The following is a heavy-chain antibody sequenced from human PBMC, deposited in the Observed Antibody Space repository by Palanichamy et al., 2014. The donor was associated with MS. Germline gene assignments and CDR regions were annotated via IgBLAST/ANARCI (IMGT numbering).Heavy chain of an antibody. J-gene: IGHJ4*02. CDR1: GYSFTNYW. Sequence: EVQLVQSGAEVKKPGESLKISCKGSGYSFTNYWIGWVRQMPGKGLEWMGIIYPGDSDTRYSPSFQGQVTISTDKSISTAYLQWSSLKASDTAVYYCASATQYSSGWYYFDYWGLGTLVTVSS. V-gene: IGHV5-51*01. D-gene: IGHD6-19*01. CDR2: IYPGDSDT. CDR3: ASATQYSSGWYYFDY.